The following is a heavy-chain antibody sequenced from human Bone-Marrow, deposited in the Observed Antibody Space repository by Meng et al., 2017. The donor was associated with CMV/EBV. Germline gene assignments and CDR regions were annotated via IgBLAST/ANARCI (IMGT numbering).Heavy chain of an antibody. V-gene: IGHV1-18*01. Sequence: SGYNFTSFGISWVRQAPGQGLEWMGWISAYNGNTHYAQKVQGRVTMTTDISASTAYMELRSLRSDDTAVYYCVRDLGQQPLFVFFDYWGQGTLVTVSS. CDR2: ISAYNGNT. D-gene: IGHD6-13*01. J-gene: IGHJ4*02. CDR3: VRDLGQQPLFVFFDY. CDR1: GYNFTSFG.